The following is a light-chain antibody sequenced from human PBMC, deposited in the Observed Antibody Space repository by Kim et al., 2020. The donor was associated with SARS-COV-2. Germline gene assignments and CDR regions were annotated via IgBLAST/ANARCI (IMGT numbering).Light chain of an antibody. CDR3: QQYYSNPLT. CDR2: WAS. J-gene: IGKJ4*01. CDR1: QSVLFSSNNKNY. Sequence: DIVMTQSPDSLAVSLGERATINCKSSQSVLFSSNNKNYLAWYQQKPGQPPKLLIYWASTRESGAPDRFSGSGSGTDFTLTISSLQAEDVAVYYCQQYYSNPLTFGGGTKVDIK. V-gene: IGKV4-1*01.